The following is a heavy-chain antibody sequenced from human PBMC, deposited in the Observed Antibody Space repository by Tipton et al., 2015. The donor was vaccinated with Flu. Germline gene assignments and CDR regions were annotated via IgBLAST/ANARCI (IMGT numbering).Heavy chain of an antibody. J-gene: IGHJ6*02. V-gene: IGHV1-18*01. Sequence: QVQLVQSGAEVKKPGASVKLSCKPSGYVFTAYSLSWVRQAPGQGLEWMGWINTYNNNTSYSLKLKGRISLSADPSTNTVYMELESLRSDDTAVYYCARDPTGARYNEYGLDVWGQGTTVTVSS. D-gene: IGHD7-27*01. CDR1: GYVFTAYS. CDR2: INTYNNNT. CDR3: ARDPTGARYNEYGLDV.